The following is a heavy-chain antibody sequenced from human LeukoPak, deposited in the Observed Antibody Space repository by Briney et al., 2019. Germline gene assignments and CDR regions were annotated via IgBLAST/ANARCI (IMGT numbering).Heavy chain of an antibody. CDR2: ISYDGSNK. CDR3: ARGGVATRKPPLDY. D-gene: IGHD5-12*01. CDR1: GFTFSSYA. V-gene: IGHV3-30*04. Sequence: GRSLRLSCAASGFTFSSYAMHWVRQAPGEGLEWVAVISYDGSNKYYADSVKGRFTISRDNSKNTLYLQMNSLRAEDTAVYYCARGGVATRKPPLDYWGQGTLVTVSS. J-gene: IGHJ4*02.